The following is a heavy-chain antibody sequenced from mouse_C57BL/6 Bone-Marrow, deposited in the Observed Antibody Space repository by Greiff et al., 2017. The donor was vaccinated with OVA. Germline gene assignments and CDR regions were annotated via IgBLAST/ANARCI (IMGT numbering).Heavy chain of an antibody. CDR3: ARSVSYYCSSYYWYFDV. Sequence: QVTLKVSGPGILQSSQTLSLTCSFSGFSLSTSGMGVSWIRQPSGKGLEWLAHIYWDDDKRYNPSLKSRLTISKDTSRNHVFLNITRLAPADTPTYYCARSVSYYCSSYYWYFDVWGTGTTVTVSS. V-gene: IGHV8-12*01. CDR2: IYWDDDK. D-gene: IGHD1-1*01. CDR1: GFSLSTSGMG. J-gene: IGHJ1*03.